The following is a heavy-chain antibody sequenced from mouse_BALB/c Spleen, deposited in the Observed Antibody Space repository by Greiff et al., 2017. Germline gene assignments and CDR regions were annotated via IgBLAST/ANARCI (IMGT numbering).Heavy chain of an antibody. Sequence: VQLKESGPELVKPGASVKMSCKASGYTFTSYVMHWVKQKPGQGLEWIGYINPYNDGTKYNEKFKGKATLTSDKSSSTAYMELSSLTSEDSAVYYCARCDYDGWFAYWGQGTLVTVSA. CDR3: ARCDYDGWFAY. V-gene: IGHV1-14*01. J-gene: IGHJ3*01. CDR1: GYTFTSYV. CDR2: INPYNDGT. D-gene: IGHD2-4*01.